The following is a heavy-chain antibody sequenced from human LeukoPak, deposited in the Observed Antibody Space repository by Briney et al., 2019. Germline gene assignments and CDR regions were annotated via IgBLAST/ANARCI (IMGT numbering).Heavy chain of an antibody. V-gene: IGHV3-64D*09. CDR2: ISSNGGST. Sequence: GGSLRLSCSASGFTFSSYAMHWVRQAPGKGLEYASAISSNGGSTYYADSVKGRFTISRDNSKNTLYLQMSSLRAEDTAVYYCVKDPLSGSSWQGGWFDPWGQGTLVTVSS. CDR1: GFTFSSYA. J-gene: IGHJ5*02. D-gene: IGHD6-13*01. CDR3: VKDPLSGSSWQGGWFDP.